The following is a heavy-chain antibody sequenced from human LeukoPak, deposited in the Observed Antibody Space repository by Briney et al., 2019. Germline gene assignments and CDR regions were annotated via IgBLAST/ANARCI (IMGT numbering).Heavy chain of an antibody. CDR1: GYTFTSYG. CDR3: ARNIWFGESADAFDI. Sequence: GASVKVSCKASGYTFTSYGISWVRQAPGQGLEWMGWISAYNGNTNYAQKLQGRVTMTTDTSTSTAYMELRSLRSDDTAVYYCARNIWFGESADAFDIWDQGTMVTVSS. CDR2: ISAYNGNT. V-gene: IGHV1-18*01. D-gene: IGHD3-10*01. J-gene: IGHJ3*02.